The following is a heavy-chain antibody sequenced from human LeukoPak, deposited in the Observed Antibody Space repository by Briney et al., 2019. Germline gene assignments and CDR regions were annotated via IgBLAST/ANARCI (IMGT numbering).Heavy chain of an antibody. V-gene: IGHV3-30*18. CDR2: ISYDGSNK. Sequence: PGGSLRLSCAAAGFTFSSYGMHWVRQAPAKGLEWVAVISYDGSNKYYADSVKGRFTISRDNSKNTLYLQMNSLRAEDTAVYYCAKDRPRGIAAADYWGQGTLVTVSS. CDR1: GFTFSSYG. J-gene: IGHJ4*02. CDR3: AKDRPRGIAAADY. D-gene: IGHD6-13*01.